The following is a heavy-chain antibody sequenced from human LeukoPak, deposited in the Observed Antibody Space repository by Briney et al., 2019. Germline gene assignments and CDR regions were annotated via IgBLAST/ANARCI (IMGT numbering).Heavy chain of an antibody. CDR1: GGSISSYY. CDR3: AREVTGSTWSAEFQH. Sequence: PSETLSLTCTVSGGSISSYYWSWIRQXAXKXLEWIGRIYTSGSTNYNPSLKSRVTISVDTPKNQFSLKLTAVTAADTAFYYCAREVTGSTWSAEFQHWGQGTLVTVSS. CDR2: IYTSGST. J-gene: IGHJ1*01. V-gene: IGHV4-4*07. D-gene: IGHD6-13*01.